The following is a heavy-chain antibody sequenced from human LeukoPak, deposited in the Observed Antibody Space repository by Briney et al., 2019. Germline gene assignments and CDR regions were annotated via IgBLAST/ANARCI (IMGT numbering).Heavy chain of an antibody. CDR1: GFTFSSYA. J-gene: IGHJ3*02. CDR3: AKDWSGLYYDILTGYRGDAFDI. D-gene: IGHD3-9*01. V-gene: IGHV3-23*01. Sequence: GGSPRLSCAASGFTFSSYAMSWVRQAPGKGLEWVSAISGSGGSTYYADSEKGRFTISRDNSKNTLYLQMNSLRAEDTAVYYCAKDWSGLYYDILTGYRGDAFDIWGQGTMVTVSS. CDR2: ISGSGGST.